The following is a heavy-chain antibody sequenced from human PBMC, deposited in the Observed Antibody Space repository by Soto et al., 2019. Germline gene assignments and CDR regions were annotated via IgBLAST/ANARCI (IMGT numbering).Heavy chain of an antibody. CDR1: GGTFSSYT. CDR3: ARGALTTLAYYYGMDV. V-gene: IGHV1-69*13. D-gene: IGHD4-4*01. J-gene: IGHJ6*02. CDR2: VIPIFGTT. Sequence: SVKVSCKASGGTFSSYTISWVRQAPGQGLEWMGGVIPIFGTTTYAHKFQGRVTITADESTSTVYMELSSLRGEDTAVYYCARGALTTLAYYYGMDVWGQGTTVTVSS.